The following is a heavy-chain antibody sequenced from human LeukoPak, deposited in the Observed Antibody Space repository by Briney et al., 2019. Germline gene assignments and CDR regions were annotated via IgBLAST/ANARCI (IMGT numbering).Heavy chain of an antibody. Sequence: PSGTLSLTCAVSGGSIISGNWWSWVRQPPGKGLEWIGEMLHSGSTNYNPSLKSRVTISVDKSKNQFSLKLSSVTAADTAVYYCARDRSYYDRHGMDVWGQGTTVTVSS. D-gene: IGHD3-22*01. J-gene: IGHJ6*02. CDR2: MLHSGST. V-gene: IGHV4-4*02. CDR3: ARDRSYYDRHGMDV. CDR1: GGSIISGNW.